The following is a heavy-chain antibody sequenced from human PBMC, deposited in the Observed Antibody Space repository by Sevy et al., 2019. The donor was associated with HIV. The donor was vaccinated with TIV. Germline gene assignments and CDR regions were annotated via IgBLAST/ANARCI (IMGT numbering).Heavy chain of an antibody. CDR1: GGSITSLY. CDR2: IYYNGHI. D-gene: IGHD1-26*01. CDR3: AGENAWGRGYS. J-gene: IGHJ4*02. V-gene: IGHV4-59*08. Sequence: SETLSLTCTVSGGSITSLYWNWIRQPPGKGLEWVANIYYNGHINYNPSLKSRVTLSLDTSKNQFSLRLSSVTATDTAMYYCAGENAWGRGYSWGQGTLVTVSS.